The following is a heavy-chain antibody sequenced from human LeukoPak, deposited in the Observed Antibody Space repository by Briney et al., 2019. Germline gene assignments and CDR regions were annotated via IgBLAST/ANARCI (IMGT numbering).Heavy chain of an antibody. CDR1: GYTFTSYD. CDR2: LNPSGGST. J-gene: IGHJ6*02. V-gene: IGHV1-46*01. CDR3: ASVYNYGMDV. Sequence: ASVKVSCKASGYTFTSYDINWVRQATGQGLEWMGILNPSGGSTSYAQKFQGRATLTRATSTSTVYMELSSLRSEDTAVYYCASVYNYGMDVWGQGTTVIVSS.